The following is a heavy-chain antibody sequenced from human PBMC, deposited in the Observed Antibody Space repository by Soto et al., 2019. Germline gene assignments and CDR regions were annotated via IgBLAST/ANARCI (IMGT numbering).Heavy chain of an antibody. J-gene: IGHJ4*02. D-gene: IGHD3-22*01. Sequence: QVQLVQSGAEVKKPGSSVKVSCKASGGTFSSYAISWVRQAPGQGLEWMGGIIPIFGTANYAQKFQGRVTITADESTSTAYMELSRLRSEDTAVYFCARAKHYYDSSGYYYSDFWGQGTLVTVSS. V-gene: IGHV1-69*01. CDR3: ARAKHYYDSSGYYYSDF. CDR1: GGTFSSYA. CDR2: IIPIFGTA.